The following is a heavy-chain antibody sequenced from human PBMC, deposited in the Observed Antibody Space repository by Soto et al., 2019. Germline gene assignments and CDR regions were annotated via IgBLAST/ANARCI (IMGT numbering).Heavy chain of an antibody. V-gene: IGHV1-69*02. CDR3: ARGSPRDGNYADY. CDR2: IILILGIA. CDR1: GGTFSSYT. D-gene: IGHD4-17*01. Sequence: QVQLVQSGAEVKKPGSSVKVSCKASGGTFSSYTISWVRQAPGQGLEWMGRIILILGIANYAQKYQGRVTINADKSTSTAYRELISLRSDDTAVYYCARGSPRDGNYADYWGQGTLVTVSS. J-gene: IGHJ4*02.